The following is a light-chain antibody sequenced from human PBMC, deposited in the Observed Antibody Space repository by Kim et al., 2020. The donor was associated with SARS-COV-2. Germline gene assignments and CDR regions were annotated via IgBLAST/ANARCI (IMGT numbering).Light chain of an antibody. J-gene: IGKJ1*01. CDR1: QSVGTN. V-gene: IGKV3-15*01. CDR3: QQYDHWPPVT. CDR2: DAS. Sequence: EVVLTQSPATLSVSPGERATLSCRASQSVGTNLAWYQQKPGQAPTVLIYDASTRASGFPARFRGSGSGTELTLTISSLQSEDFAIYYCQQYDHWPPVTFGQGTKVDIK.